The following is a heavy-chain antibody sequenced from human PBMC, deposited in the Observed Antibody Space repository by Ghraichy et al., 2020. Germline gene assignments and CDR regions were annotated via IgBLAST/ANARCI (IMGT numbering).Heavy chain of an antibody. Sequence: SGPTLVKPTQTLTLTCTFSGFSLSTSGVGVGWIRQPPGKALEWLALIYWDDDKRYSPSLKSRLTITKDTSKNQVVLTMTNMDPVDTATYYCAHRLPPPYYDLWSGYLGWFDPWGQGTLVTVSS. J-gene: IGHJ5*02. D-gene: IGHD3-3*01. CDR2: IYWDDDK. V-gene: IGHV2-5*02. CDR1: GFSLSTSGVG. CDR3: AHRLPPPYYDLWSGYLGWFDP.